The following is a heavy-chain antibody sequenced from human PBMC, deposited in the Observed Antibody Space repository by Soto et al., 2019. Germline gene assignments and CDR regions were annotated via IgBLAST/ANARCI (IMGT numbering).Heavy chain of an antibody. CDR1: GGSISSYY. J-gene: IGHJ4*02. V-gene: IGHV4-59*08. CDR3: ARVLDSSSWYGFY. Sequence: SETLSLTCTVSGGSISSYYWSWIRQPPGKGLEWIGYIYYSGSTYYNPSLKSRVTISVDTSKNQFSLKLSSVTAADTAVYYCARVLDSSSWYGFYWGQGTLVTVSS. D-gene: IGHD6-13*01. CDR2: IYYSGST.